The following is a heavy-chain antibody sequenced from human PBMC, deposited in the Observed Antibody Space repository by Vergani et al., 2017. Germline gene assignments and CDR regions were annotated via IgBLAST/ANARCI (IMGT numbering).Heavy chain of an antibody. D-gene: IGHD2-21*02. Sequence: EVQLVESGGGLVKPGGSLRLSCAASGFTFSNAWMSWVRQAPGKGLEWVGRIKSKTDGGTTDYAAPVKGRFTISRDNAKNTLYLQMNSLRAEDTAVYYCARPYCGGDCSPDYWGQGTLVTVSS. V-gene: IGHV3-15*05. CDR1: GFTFSNAW. CDR2: IKSKTDGGTT. CDR3: ARPYCGGDCSPDY. J-gene: IGHJ4*02.